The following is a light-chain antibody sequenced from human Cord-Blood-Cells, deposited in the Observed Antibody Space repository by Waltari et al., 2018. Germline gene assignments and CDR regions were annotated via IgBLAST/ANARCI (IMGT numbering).Light chain of an antibody. CDR1: QSISSW. CDR2: NAS. Sequence: QMTQSPSTLSASVGDRVTVTCRASQSISSWLAWYQQKPGKAPRLLIYNASSLESGVPSRFSGSGSGTEFTLTISSLQPDDFATYYCQQYNSYSWTFGQGTKVEIK. J-gene: IGKJ1*01. V-gene: IGKV1-5*03. CDR3: QQYNSYSWT.